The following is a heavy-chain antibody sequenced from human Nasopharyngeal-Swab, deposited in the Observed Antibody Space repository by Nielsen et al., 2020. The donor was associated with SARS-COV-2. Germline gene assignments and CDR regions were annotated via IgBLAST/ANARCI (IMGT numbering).Heavy chain of an antibody. Sequence: VREAPGKGLEWVSVIYSGGSTYYADSVKGRFTISRDNSKNTLYLQMNSLRAEDTAVYYCARLSSYYYYYMDVWGKGTTVTVSS. V-gene: IGHV3-53*01. D-gene: IGHD2-2*01. J-gene: IGHJ6*03. CDR2: IYSGGST. CDR3: ARLSSYYYYYMDV.